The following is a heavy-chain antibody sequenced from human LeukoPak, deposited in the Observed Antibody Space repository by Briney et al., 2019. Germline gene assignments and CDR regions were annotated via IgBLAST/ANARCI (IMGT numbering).Heavy chain of an antibody. CDR1: GYTXSGYF. CDR2: INPNTGGT. V-gene: IGHV1-2*02. J-gene: IGHJ4*02. Sequence: GASVKVSCKASGYTXSGYFIHWVRQAPGQGLEWMGWINPNTGGTNYAQKFHGRVTMTRDTSISTAYMELSSLRSDDTAVYYCARDLSSSWFSDYWGPGTLITVSS. CDR3: ARDLSSSWFSDY. D-gene: IGHD6-13*01.